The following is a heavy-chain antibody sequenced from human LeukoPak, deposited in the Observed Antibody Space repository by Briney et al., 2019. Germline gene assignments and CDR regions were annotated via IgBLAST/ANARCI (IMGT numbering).Heavy chain of an antibody. CDR2: ISTNTGNP. V-gene: IGHV7-4-1*02. Sequence: ASVKVSCKASGYTFTSYAMNWVRQAPGQGLEWMGWISTNTGNPTYAQGFTGRFVFSLDTSVSTAYLQISSLKAEDTAVYYCARYGSPIHYYYMDVWGKGTTVTVSS. J-gene: IGHJ6*03. CDR1: GYTFTSYA. D-gene: IGHD4-17*01. CDR3: ARYGSPIHYYYMDV.